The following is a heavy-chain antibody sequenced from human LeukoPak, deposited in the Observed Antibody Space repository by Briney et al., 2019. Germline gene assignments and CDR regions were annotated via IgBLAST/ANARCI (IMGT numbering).Heavy chain of an antibody. CDR3: ARDGYNYPLGY. J-gene: IGHJ4*02. V-gene: IGHV4-59*01. Sequence: PSETLSLTCTVSGASISNYYWSWIRQPPGKGLEWIGYIHFGGSTDYNPSLKSRVTISVDTSKNQFSLKLSSVTAADTAVYYCARDGYNYPLGYWGQGTLVTVSS. D-gene: IGHD5-24*01. CDR2: IHFGGST. CDR1: GASISNYY.